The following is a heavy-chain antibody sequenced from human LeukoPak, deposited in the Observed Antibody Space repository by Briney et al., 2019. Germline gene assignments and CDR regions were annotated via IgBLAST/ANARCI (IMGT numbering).Heavy chain of an antibody. D-gene: IGHD3-22*01. Sequence: SMKVSCKASGYTFTKYGISWVRQAPGQGLEWVGGITAAHKDTSYAQKFQGRVTVTTDTSTNTASMELRSLRSDDTAVYYCAISYNYDSSPYFDEAFDIWGRGTEVTVSS. V-gene: IGHV1-18*01. CDR3: AISYNYDSSPYFDEAFDI. CDR1: GYTFTKYG. CDR2: ITAAHKDT. J-gene: IGHJ3*02.